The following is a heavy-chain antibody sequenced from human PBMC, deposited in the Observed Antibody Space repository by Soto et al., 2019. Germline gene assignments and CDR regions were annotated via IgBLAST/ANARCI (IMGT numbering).Heavy chain of an antibody. CDR3: ARHNYGSGSYYHWYFDL. CDR2: IYYSGST. D-gene: IGHD3-10*01. Sequence: QLQLQESGPGLVKPSETLSLTCTVSGGSISSSSYYWGWIRQPPGKGLEWIGSIYYSGSTYYNPSLKSRVTISVDTSKTQFALKLSYVTAADTAVYYCARHNYGSGSYYHWYFDLWGRGTLVTVAS. V-gene: IGHV4-39*01. J-gene: IGHJ2*01. CDR1: GGSISSSSYY.